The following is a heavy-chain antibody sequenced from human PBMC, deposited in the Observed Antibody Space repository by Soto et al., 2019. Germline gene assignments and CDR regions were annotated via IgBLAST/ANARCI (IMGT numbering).Heavy chain of an antibody. CDR3: AVETVGGSPGNW. D-gene: IGHD1-26*01. V-gene: IGHV4-4*07. Sequence: SETLSLTCTVSGGSISDYSSSHYWSWIRQPAGKGLEWVGRVSTSGHPTYSPSLKSRITMSLDTSTNQFSLTVNSVPAADTAMYYCAVETVGGSPGNWWRQGTLVTVSS. CDR2: VSTSGHP. J-gene: IGHJ1*01. CDR1: GGSISDYSSSHY.